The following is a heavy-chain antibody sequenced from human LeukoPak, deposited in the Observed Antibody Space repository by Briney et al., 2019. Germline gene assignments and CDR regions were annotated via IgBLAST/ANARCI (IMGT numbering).Heavy chain of an antibody. D-gene: IGHD6-6*01. V-gene: IGHV4-61*02. CDR1: GGSISSGGYY. Sequence: SETLSLTCTVSGGSISSGGYYWGWIRQPAGKGLEWIGRIYTSGSTNYNPSLKSRVTISVDTSKNQFSLKLSSVTAADTAVYYCARGRSSSTENWFDPWGQGTLVTVSS. CDR3: ARGRSSSTENWFDP. CDR2: IYTSGST. J-gene: IGHJ5*02.